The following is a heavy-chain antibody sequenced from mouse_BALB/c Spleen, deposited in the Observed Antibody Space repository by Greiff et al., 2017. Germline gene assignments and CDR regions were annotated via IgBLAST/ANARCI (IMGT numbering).Heavy chain of an antibody. CDR3: ARVLYDGYYVAMDY. Sequence: EVQLQESGPGLVKPSQSLSLTCTVTGYSITSDYAWNWIRQFPGNKLEWMGYISYSGSTSYNPSLKSRISITRDTSKNQFFLQLNSVTTEDTATYYCARVLYDGYYVAMDYWGQGTSVTVSS. CDR2: ISYSGST. J-gene: IGHJ4*01. D-gene: IGHD2-3*01. CDR1: GYSITSDYA. V-gene: IGHV3-2*02.